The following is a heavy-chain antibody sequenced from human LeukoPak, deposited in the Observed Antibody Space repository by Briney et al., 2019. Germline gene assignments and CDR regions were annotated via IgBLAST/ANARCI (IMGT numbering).Heavy chain of an antibody. CDR2: IGTAGDP. V-gene: IGHV3-13*05. CDR3: ARDSPNYYDSSGAPGGMDV. Sequence: GGSLRLSCAASGFTFGSYDMHWVRQATGKGLEWVSAIGTAGDPYYPGSVKGRFTISRENAKNSLYLQMNSLRAEDTAVYYCARDSPNYYDSSGAPGGMDVWGQGTTVTVSS. D-gene: IGHD3-22*01. CDR1: GFTFGSYD. J-gene: IGHJ6*02.